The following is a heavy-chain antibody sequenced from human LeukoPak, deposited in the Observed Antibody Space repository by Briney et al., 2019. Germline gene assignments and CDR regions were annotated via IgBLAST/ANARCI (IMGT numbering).Heavy chain of an antibody. V-gene: IGHV3-49*04. CDR1: GFTFGDYA. D-gene: IGHD3-22*01. CDR3: TRDPTYYDSSGYYGPLDY. Sequence: GGSLRLSCTASGFTFGDYAMSWVRQAPGKGLEWVGFIRSKAYGGTTEYAASVKGRFTISRDDSKSIAYLQMNSLKTEDTAVYYCTRDPTYYDSSGYYGPLDYWGQGTLVTVSS. CDR2: IRSKAYGGTT. J-gene: IGHJ4*02.